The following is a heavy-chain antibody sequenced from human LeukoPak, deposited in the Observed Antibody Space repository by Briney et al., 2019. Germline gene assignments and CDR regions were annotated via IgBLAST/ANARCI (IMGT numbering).Heavy chain of an antibody. V-gene: IGHV4-59*11. D-gene: IGHD3-22*01. CDR3: ASDSIGYPDAFDI. Sequence: SETLSLTCTVAGGSISIHYWSWIRQPPGKGLEWIGYIYYSGSTNYNPSLKSRVTISVDTSKNQFSLKLSSVTAADTAVYYCASDSIGYPDAFDIWGQGTMVTVSS. J-gene: IGHJ3*02. CDR1: GGSISIHY. CDR2: IYYSGST.